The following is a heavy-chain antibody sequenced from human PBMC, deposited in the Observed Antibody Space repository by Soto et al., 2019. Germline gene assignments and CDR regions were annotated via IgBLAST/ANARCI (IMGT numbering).Heavy chain of an antibody. J-gene: IGHJ4*02. CDR3: ARVHSASNPRFEY. V-gene: IGHV3-7*01. CDR1: GFSFSGYW. Sequence: EVQLVESGGGLVQPGGSLRLSCEASGFSFSGYWMGWVRQAPGKGLKWVANIKEDGSEKHYVDSVKGRFIVSRDNAKNSLYLELYSLRTEDTAVYFCARVHSASNPRFEYWGQGTLVTVSS. CDR2: IKEDGSEK. D-gene: IGHD1-26*01.